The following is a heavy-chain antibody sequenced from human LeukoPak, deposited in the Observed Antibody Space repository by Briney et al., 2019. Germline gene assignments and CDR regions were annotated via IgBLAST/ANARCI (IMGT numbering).Heavy chain of an antibody. CDR1: GFTFRNYG. Sequence: GGSLRLSRTASGFTFRNYGMSWVRQAPGKGLEWVSVINDGGTSAYYTDSVKGRFTISRDNSKNTLYLQMNSLRVEDTAVYYCAPDLRGAARSLDYWGQGTLVTVSS. CDR2: INDGGTSA. V-gene: IGHV3-23*01. D-gene: IGHD2-15*01. CDR3: APDLRGAARSLDY. J-gene: IGHJ4*02.